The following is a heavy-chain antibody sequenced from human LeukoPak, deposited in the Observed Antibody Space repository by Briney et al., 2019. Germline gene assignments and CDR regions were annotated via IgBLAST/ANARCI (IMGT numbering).Heavy chain of an antibody. CDR2: IYPGDSDT. CDR3: ARRDPYTSSPYTFDY. V-gene: IGHV5-51*01. Sequence: GESLKISCKGSGYSLTSYWIGWVRQMPGKDLEWMGIIYPGDSDTRYSPSFQGQVTISADKSISTAYLQWSSLKASDTAMYYCARRDPYTSSPYTFDYWGQGTLVTVSP. CDR1: GYSLTSYW. D-gene: IGHD6-6*01. J-gene: IGHJ4*02.